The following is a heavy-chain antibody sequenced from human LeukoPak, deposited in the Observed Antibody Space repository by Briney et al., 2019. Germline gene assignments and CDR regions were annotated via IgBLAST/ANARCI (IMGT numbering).Heavy chain of an antibody. J-gene: IGHJ4*02. V-gene: IGHV3-23*01. CDR3: AKRGVVIRVILVGFHKEAYYFDS. CDR2: SSGSGGST. D-gene: IGHD3-22*01. CDR1: GITLSNYG. Sequence: RGSLRLSCAVSGITLSNYGMSWVRQAPGKGLEWVAGSSGSGGSTNYADSVKGRFTISRDNPKNTLYLQMNILRAEDTAVYFCAKRGVVIRVILVGFHKEAYYFDSWGQGALVTVSS.